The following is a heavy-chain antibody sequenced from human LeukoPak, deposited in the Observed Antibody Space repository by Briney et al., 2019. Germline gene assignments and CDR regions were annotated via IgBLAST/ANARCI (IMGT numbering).Heavy chain of an antibody. V-gene: IGHV1-18*01. CDR1: GYTFTSYG. CDR3: ARDLAGLAVAGYADY. J-gene: IGHJ4*02. CDR2: ISAYNGNT. Sequence: GASVKVSCKASGYTFTSYGISWVRQAPGQGLEWMGWISAYNGNTNYAQKLQGRVTMTTDTSTSTAYMELRSLRSDDTAVYYCARDLAGLAVAGYADYWGQGTLVTVSS. D-gene: IGHD6-19*01.